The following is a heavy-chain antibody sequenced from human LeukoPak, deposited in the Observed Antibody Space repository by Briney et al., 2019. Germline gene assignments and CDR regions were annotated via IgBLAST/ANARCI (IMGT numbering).Heavy chain of an antibody. CDR2: IYYSGST. V-gene: IGHV4-38-2*02. Sequence: PSETLSLTCTVSGYSISSGYYWGWIRQPPGKGLEWIGYIYYSGSTNYNPSLKSRVIISVDTSKNQFSLKLSSVTAADTAVYYCARSPYYYDSSGYYYGGAFDIWGQGTMVTVSS. D-gene: IGHD3-22*01. CDR3: ARSPYYYDSSGYYYGGAFDI. J-gene: IGHJ3*02. CDR1: GYSISSGYY.